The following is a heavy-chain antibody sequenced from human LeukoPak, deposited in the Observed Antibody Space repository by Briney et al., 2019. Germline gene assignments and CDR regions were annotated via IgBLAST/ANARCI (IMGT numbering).Heavy chain of an antibody. V-gene: IGHV1-69*13. Sequence: ASVKVSCKASGGTFSSYAISWVRQAPGQGLEWMGGIIPIFGTANYAQKFQGRVTITADESTSTAYMELSSLRSEDTAVYYCARGATHLRYFDWLFGYWGQGTLVTVSS. CDR1: GGTFSSYA. D-gene: IGHD3-9*01. CDR3: ARGATHLRYFDWLFGY. J-gene: IGHJ4*02. CDR2: IIPIFGTA.